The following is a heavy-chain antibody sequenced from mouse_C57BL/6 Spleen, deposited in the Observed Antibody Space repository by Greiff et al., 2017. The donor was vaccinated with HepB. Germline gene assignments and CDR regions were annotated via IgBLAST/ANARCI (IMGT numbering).Heavy chain of an antibody. CDR3: ARIWDWYFDV. CDR2: ISNGGGST. CDR1: GFTFSDYY. V-gene: IGHV5-12*01. Sequence: EVKVVESGGGLVQPGGSLKLSCAASGFTFSDYYMYWVRQTPEKRLEWVAYISNGGGSTYYPDTVKGRFTISRDNAKNTLYLQMSRLKSEDTAMYYCARIWDWYFDVWGTGTTVTVSS. D-gene: IGHD4-1*01. J-gene: IGHJ1*03.